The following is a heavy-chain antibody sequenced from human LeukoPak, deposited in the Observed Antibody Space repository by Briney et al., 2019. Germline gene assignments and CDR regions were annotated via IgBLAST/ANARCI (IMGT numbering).Heavy chain of an antibody. CDR1: GFTFSDYA. CDR3: ARAAYSSGWYYFDY. Sequence: GGSLRLSCVASGFTFSDYAMNWVRQAPGKGLEWVSSISSGSNYIYYADSVEGRFTISRDNAKNSLYLQMNSLRAEDTAVYYCARAAYSSGWYYFDYWGQGTLVTVSS. V-gene: IGHV3-21*01. D-gene: IGHD6-13*01. CDR2: ISSGSNYI. J-gene: IGHJ4*02.